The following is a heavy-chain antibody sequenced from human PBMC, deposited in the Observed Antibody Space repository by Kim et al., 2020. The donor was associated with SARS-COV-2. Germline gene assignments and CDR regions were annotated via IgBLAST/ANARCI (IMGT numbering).Heavy chain of an antibody. CDR3: ARLPFGSSGYYY. J-gene: IGHJ4*01. CDR1: GGSISSSSHY. CDR2: IHYSGST. V-gene: IGHV4-39*01. Sequence: SETLSLTCTVSGGSISSSSHYWGWIRQTPGKGLEWIGTIHYSGSTYYNPSLKSRVTISLDTSKNQFSLKLSSVTAADTAVYYCARLPFGSSGYYYWG. D-gene: IGHD3-22*01.